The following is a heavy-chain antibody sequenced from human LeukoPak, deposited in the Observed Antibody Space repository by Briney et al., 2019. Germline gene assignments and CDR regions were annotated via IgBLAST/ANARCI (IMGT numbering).Heavy chain of an antibody. CDR2: ISTTGSNI. D-gene: IGHD3-16*02. CDR3: ARDLGRLGELSLGVY. Sequence: GGSLRLSCVASGFTLSDYYMSWIRQPSGKGLEWVSYISTTGSNIYYADSVKGRFTISRDNAKNSLYLQMNSLRAEDTAVYYCARDLGRLGELSLGVYWGQGTLVTVSS. J-gene: IGHJ4*02. CDR1: GFTLSDYY. V-gene: IGHV3-11*04.